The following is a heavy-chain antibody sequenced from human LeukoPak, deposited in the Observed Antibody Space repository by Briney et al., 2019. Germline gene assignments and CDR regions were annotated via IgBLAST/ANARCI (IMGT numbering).Heavy chain of an antibody. CDR1: GGSFSGYY. CDR2: INHSGST. J-gene: IGHJ4*02. V-gene: IGHV4-34*01. D-gene: IGHD1-1*01. Sequence: SETLSLTCAVYGGSFSGYYWSWIRQPPGKGLEWIGEINHSGSTNYNPSLKSRGTISVDTSKNQFSLKLSSVAAADTAVYYCARDPIHNWNDSGDYWGQGTLVTVSS. CDR3: ARDPIHNWNDSGDY.